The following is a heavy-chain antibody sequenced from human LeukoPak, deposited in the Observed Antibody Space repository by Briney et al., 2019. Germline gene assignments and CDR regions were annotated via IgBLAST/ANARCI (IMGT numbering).Heavy chain of an antibody. J-gene: IGHJ4*02. V-gene: IGHV1-18*01. D-gene: IGHD7-27*01. CDR3: ARTEDPLTGTEIDY. CDR2: ISAYNGNT. Sequence: GASVKVSCKASGGTFSSYAISWVRQAPGQGLEWMGWISAYNGNTNYAQKLQGRVTMTTDTSTSTAYMELRSLRSDDTAVYYCARTEDPLTGTEIDYWGQGTLVTVSS. CDR1: GGTFSSYA.